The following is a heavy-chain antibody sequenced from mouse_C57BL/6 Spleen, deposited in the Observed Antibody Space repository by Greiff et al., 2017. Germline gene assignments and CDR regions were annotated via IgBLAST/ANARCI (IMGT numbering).Heavy chain of an antibody. CDR1: GFTFSDYG. CDR3: ARERFPGAMDY. CDR2: ICCGSSTF. J-gene: IGHJ4*01. Sequence: EVKLMESGGGLVKPGGSLKLSCAASGFTFSDYGMHWVRQAPEKGLEWVAYICCGSSTFYYADTVKGRFTISRDNAKHTLFLQMTSLRSEDTAMYYCARERFPGAMDYWGQGTSVTVSA. V-gene: IGHV5-17*01.